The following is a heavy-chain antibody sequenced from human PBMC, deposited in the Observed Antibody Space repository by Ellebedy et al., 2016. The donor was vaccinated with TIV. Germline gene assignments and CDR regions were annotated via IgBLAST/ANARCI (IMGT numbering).Heavy chain of an antibody. CDR1: GFTFSSYS. V-gene: IGHV3-48*04. J-gene: IGHJ5*02. CDR3: ARGKEPVVAANNWFDP. D-gene: IGHD2-15*01. Sequence: GESLKISCAASGFTFSSYSMNWVRQAPGKGLEWISYIGSSGTIYYADSVKGRFTISRDNAKNSLYLEMNSLRAEDTAVYYCARGKEPVVAANNWFDPWGQGTLVTVSS. CDR2: IGSSGTI.